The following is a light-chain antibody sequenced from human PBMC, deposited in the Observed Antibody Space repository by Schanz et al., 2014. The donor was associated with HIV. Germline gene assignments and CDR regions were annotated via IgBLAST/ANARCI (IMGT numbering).Light chain of an antibody. Sequence: QSALTQPASVSGSPGQSITISCTGTSSDVGGYNYVSWYQQVPGKAPKLMIYDVTKRPSGVPDRFSGSKSGNTASLTISGLQAEDEADYYCCSYAGRYTFYVFGTGTKLTVL. J-gene: IGLJ1*01. V-gene: IGLV2-11*01. CDR3: CSYAGRYTFYV. CDR1: SSDVGGYNY. CDR2: DVT.